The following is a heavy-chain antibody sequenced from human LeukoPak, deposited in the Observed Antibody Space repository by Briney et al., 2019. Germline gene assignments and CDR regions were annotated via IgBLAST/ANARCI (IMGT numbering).Heavy chain of an antibody. D-gene: IGHD6-6*01. J-gene: IGHJ4*02. CDR3: ARGGQLGDYFDY. CDR2: INPNSGGT. CDR1: GYTFTGYY. V-gene: IGHV1-2*02. Sequence: ASVKVSCKASGYTFTGYYMHWVRQAPGQGLEWMGWINPNSGGTSYAQKFQGRVTMTRDTSTSTVYMELSSLRSEDTAVYYCARGGQLGDYFDYWGQGTLVTVSS.